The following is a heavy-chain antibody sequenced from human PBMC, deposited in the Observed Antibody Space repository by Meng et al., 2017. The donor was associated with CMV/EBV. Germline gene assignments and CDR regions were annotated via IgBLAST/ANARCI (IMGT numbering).Heavy chain of an antibody. Sequence: SETLSLTCTVSGGSISSYYWSWIRQPPGKGLEWIGYIYYSGSTNYNPSLKSRVTISVDTSKNQFSLKLSSVTAADTAVYYCARVAGGANWFDPWGQGTLVTV. D-gene: IGHD3-10*01. V-gene: IGHV4-59*01. CDR1: GGSISSYY. J-gene: IGHJ5*02. CDR2: IYYSGST. CDR3: ARVAGGANWFDP.